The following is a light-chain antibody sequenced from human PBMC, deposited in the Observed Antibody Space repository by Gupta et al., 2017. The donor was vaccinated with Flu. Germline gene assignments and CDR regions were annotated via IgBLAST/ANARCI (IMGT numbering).Light chain of an antibody. CDR2: GAS. CDR1: QTVTANY. V-gene: IGKV3-20*01. Sequence: PGERATLSCRASQTVTANYLAWYQQKPGQAPRLLIYGASTRATGIPDRFSGSGSGTDFTLTISRLEPEDFAVYYCQHYDNSPRTFGQGTKVEIK. CDR3: QHYDNSPRT. J-gene: IGKJ1*01.